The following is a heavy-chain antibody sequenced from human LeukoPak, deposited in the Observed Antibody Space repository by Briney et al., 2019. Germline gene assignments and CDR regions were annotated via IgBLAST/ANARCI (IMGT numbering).Heavy chain of an antibody. J-gene: IGHJ4*02. D-gene: IGHD3-22*01. CDR2: IIPILGIA. CDR1: GGTFSSSA. Sequence: SVKVSSKASGGTFSSSAISWVRQAPGQGLEWMGRIIPILGIANYAQKFQGRVTITADKSTSTAYMELSSLRSEDTAVYYCAREAYSYYNDSSGYSLSQYDYWGQGTLVTVSS. CDR3: AREAYSYYNDSSGYSLSQYDY. V-gene: IGHV1-69*04.